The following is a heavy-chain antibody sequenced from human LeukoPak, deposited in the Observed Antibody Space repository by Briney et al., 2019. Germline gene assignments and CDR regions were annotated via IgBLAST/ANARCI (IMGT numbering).Heavy chain of an antibody. V-gene: IGHV4-34*01. J-gene: IGHJ1*01. CDR1: GGSFRDYY. Sequence: KPSETLSLTPAVYGGSFRDYYWSWMRQTPGKGREWIGEINHCGSTNYSPSLTRRVTISVDTSKIQFSLKLSSVTAAATAVYYCAYSSGYQQHWGQGNLVTVSS. CDR2: INHCGST. D-gene: IGHD3-22*01. CDR3: AYSSGYQQH.